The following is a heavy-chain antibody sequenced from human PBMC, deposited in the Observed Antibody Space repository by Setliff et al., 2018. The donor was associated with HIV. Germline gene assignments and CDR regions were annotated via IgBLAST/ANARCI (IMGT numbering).Heavy chain of an antibody. CDR2: IYYTGST. J-gene: IGHJ4*02. CDR1: GGSFSGYY. CDR3: ARAPITIFGVIIIPVYFDY. Sequence: SETLSLTCAVNGGSFSGYYWDWIRQPPGKGLEWIGNIYYTGSTSYNPSLKSRVTISVDTSKNQFSLKLSSVTAADTAVYYCARAPITIFGVIIIPVYFDYWGQGTLVTVSS. D-gene: IGHD3-3*01. V-gene: IGHV4-34*01.